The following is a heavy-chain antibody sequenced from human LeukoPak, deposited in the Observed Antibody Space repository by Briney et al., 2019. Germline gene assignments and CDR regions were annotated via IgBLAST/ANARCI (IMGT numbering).Heavy chain of an antibody. D-gene: IGHD3-22*01. CDR1: GYSISSGYY. CDR3: ARAIDSSGLIDY. CDR2: IYHSGST. Sequence: SETLSLTCTVSGYSISSGYYWGWIRQPPGKGLEWIGSIYHSGSTYYNPSLKSRVTISVDTSKNQFSLKLGSVTAADTAVYYCARAIDSSGLIDYWGQGTLVTVSS. V-gene: IGHV4-38-2*02. J-gene: IGHJ4*02.